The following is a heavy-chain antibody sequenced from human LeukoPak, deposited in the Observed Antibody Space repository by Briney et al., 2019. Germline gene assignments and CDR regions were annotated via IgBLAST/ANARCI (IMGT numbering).Heavy chain of an antibody. CDR3: ARSRVGLYYGMDV. Sequence: SETLSLTCAVYGGSFSGYYWSWIRQPPGKGLEWIGEINHSGSTNYNPSLKSRVTISVDTSKNQFSLKLSSVTAADTAVYYCARSRVGLYYGMDVWGQGTTVTVSS. D-gene: IGHD1-26*01. CDR1: GGSFSGYY. CDR2: INHSGST. J-gene: IGHJ6*02. V-gene: IGHV4-34*01.